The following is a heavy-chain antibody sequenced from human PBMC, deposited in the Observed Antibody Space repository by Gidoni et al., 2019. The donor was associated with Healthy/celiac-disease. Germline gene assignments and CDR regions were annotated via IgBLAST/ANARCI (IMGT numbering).Heavy chain of an antibody. Sequence: EVQLVESGGGLVKPGGSLRPSCAASGFTFCSYSMNWVRQAPGKGLEWVSSISSSSSYIYYADSVKGRFTISRDNAKNSLYLQMNSLRAEDTAVYYCARDLGIAARPNWFDPWGQGTLVTVSS. CDR3: ARDLGIAARPNWFDP. D-gene: IGHD6-6*01. CDR2: ISSSSSYI. V-gene: IGHV3-21*01. J-gene: IGHJ5*02. CDR1: GFTFCSYS.